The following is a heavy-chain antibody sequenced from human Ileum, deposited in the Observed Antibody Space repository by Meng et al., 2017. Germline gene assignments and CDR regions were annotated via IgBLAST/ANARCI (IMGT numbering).Heavy chain of an antibody. CDR3: ARSTYYGSESHKNFDF. J-gene: IGHJ4*02. D-gene: IGHD3-10*01. V-gene: IGHV3-21*04. Sequence: GESLKISCAVSGFTFSGAWMSWVRQAPGKGLEWVSSISSSSSYIYYADSVKGRFTISRDNAKNSLYLQMNSLRAEDTAVYYCARSTYYGSESHKNFDFWGQGTLVTVSS. CDR2: ISSSSSYI. CDR1: GFTFSGAW.